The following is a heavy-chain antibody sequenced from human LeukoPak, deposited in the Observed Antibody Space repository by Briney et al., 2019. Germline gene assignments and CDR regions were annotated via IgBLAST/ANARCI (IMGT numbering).Heavy chain of an antibody. V-gene: IGHV4-39*07. CDR3: ARVMQWSHDAFDI. CDR2: INHSGST. Sequence: SETLSLTCTVSGGSISSGDYYWSWIRQPPGKGLEWIGEINHSGSTNYNPSLKSRVTISVDTSKNQFSLKLSSVTAEDTAVYYCARVMQWSHDAFDIWGQGTMVTVSS. D-gene: IGHD6-19*01. CDR1: GGSISSGDYY. J-gene: IGHJ3*02.